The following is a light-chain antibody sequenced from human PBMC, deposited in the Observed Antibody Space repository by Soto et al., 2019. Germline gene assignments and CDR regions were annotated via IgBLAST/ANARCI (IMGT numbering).Light chain of an antibody. J-gene: IGLJ2*01. CDR3: SSYTSSNTRVV. CDR1: SSDVGGYNF. CDR2: DVS. Sequence: QSALTQPASVSGSPGQSITISCTGTSSDVGGYNFVSWYQQHPGKAPKLMIYDVSNRPSGVSNRFSGSKSGNTASLTISGLHTEDEADYYCSSYTSSNTRVVFGGGTKVTVL. V-gene: IGLV2-14*03.